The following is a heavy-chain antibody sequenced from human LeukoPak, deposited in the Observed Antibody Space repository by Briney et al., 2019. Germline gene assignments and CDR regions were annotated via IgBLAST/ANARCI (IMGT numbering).Heavy chain of an antibody. J-gene: IGHJ4*02. D-gene: IGHD3-22*01. V-gene: IGHV3-9*03. CDR2: ISWNSGSI. CDR3: ARSPWDYDSSGYPSYFDF. Sequence: GGSLRLSCAASGFTFDDYAMHWVRQAPGKGLEWVSGISWNSGSIGYADSVKGRFTISRDNAKNSLYLQMNSLRGEDMAVYYCARSPWDYDSSGYPSYFDFWGQGTLVTVSS. CDR1: GFTFDDYA.